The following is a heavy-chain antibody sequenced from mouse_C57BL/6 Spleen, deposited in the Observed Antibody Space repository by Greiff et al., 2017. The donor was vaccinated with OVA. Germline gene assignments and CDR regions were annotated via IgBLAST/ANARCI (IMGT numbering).Heavy chain of an antibody. V-gene: IGHV1-50*01. CDR1: GYTFTSYW. J-gene: IGHJ4*01. CDR2: IDPSDSYT. D-gene: IGHD2-5*01. CDR3: ARSDSNYAMDY. Sequence: QVQLQQPGAELVKPGASVKLSCKASGYTFTSYWMQWVKQRPGQGLEWIGEIDPSDSYTNYNQKFKGKATLTVDTSSSTAYMQISSLTSEDSAVYYCARSDSNYAMDYWGQGTSVTVSS.